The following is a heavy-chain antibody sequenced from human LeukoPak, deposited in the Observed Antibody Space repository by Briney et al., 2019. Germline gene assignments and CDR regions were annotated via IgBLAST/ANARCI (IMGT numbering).Heavy chain of an antibody. D-gene: IGHD3-3*01. J-gene: IGHJ4*02. CDR1: GGSISSYY. CDR2: IYYSGST. CDR3: ARSQAEFWSGYYLDY. V-gene: IGHV4-59*01. Sequence: SETLSLTCTVSGGSISSYYWSWIRQPPGKGLEWIGYIYYSGSTNYNPSLKSRVTISVGMSKNQFSLKLSSVTAADTAVYYCARSQAEFWSGYYLDYWGQGTLVTVSS.